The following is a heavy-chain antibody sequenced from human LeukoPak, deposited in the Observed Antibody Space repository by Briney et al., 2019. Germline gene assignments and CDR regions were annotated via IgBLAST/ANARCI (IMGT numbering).Heavy chain of an antibody. CDR1: GGSISGYY. J-gene: IGHJ4*02. CDR3: VTQLGYCSRTTCPEIVC. Sequence: SETLSLTFTVSGGSISGYYWTWIPQPAGKGLEWIGPIYTSGSANYNPSLKSRVTMSVDTSKNQFSLKLRSVTDADTAIYCCVTQLGYCSRTTCPEIVCRGQGTMVTVSS. V-gene: IGHV4-4*07. D-gene: IGHD2-2*01. CDR2: IYTSGSA.